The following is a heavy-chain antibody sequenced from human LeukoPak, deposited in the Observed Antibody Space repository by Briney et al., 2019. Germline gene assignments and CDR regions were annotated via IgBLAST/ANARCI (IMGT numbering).Heavy chain of an antibody. V-gene: IGHV1-46*01. CDR2: INPSSGST. Sequence: ASVKVSCKASGYTFTSYYMHWVRQAPGQGLEWMGIINPSSGSTSYAQKFQGRVTMTRDTSTSTVYMQLSSLRSVCTAMYYFAIMDCGGDCYWGNWGQGTPVSVSS. CDR1: GYTFTSYY. CDR3: AIMDCGGDCYWGN. J-gene: IGHJ1*01. D-gene: IGHD2-21*02.